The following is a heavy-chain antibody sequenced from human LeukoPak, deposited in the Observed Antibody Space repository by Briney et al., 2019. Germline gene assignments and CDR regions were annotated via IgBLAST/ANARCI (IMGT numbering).Heavy chain of an antibody. CDR1: GGSFSGYY. CDR2: INHSGNT. CDR3: AFLVVPAPIDYMDV. D-gene: IGHD2-2*01. Sequence: PSETLSLTCAVYGGSFSGYYWSWIRQPPGKGLEWIGEINHSGNTKYNPSLKSRVTISVDTSKNQFSLKLRSVTAADTAVYYCAFLVVPAPIDYMDVWGKGTTVTVSS. V-gene: IGHV4-34*01. J-gene: IGHJ6*03.